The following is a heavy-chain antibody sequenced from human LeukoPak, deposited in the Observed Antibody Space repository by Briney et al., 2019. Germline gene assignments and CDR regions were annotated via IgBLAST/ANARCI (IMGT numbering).Heavy chain of an antibody. CDR1: GFTFSSYE. D-gene: IGHD3-22*01. Sequence: GGSLRLSCAASGFTFSSYEMNWVRQAPGKGLEWVSYISSSGSTIYYADSVKGRFTISRDNAKNSLYLQMNSLRAEDTALYYCAKAGLGVVITTPFDYWGQGTLVTVSS. V-gene: IGHV3-48*03. CDR2: ISSSGSTI. CDR3: AKAGLGVVITTPFDY. J-gene: IGHJ4*02.